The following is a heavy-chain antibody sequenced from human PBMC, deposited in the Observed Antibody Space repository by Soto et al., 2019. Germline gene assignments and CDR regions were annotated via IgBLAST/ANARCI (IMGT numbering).Heavy chain of an antibody. D-gene: IGHD2-2*01. CDR1: GYSFTSYG. J-gene: IGHJ6*02. CDR2: IDPSDSYT. Sequence: GESLKISCKGSGYSFTSYGISWVRQMPGKGLEWMGRIDPSDSYTNYSPSFQGHVTISADKSISTAYLQWSSLKASDTAMYYCARDDCSSTSCYWYYYYGMDVWGQGTTVTVSS. V-gene: IGHV5-10-1*01. CDR3: ARDDCSSTSCYWYYYYGMDV.